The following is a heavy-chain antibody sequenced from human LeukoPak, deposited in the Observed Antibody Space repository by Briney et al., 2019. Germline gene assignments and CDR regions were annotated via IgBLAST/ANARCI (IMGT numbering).Heavy chain of an antibody. Sequence: PGGSLRLSCAASGFTFSSYAMNWARQAPGKGLEWVSTITGSGGDTYYADSVKGPFTISRDNSKNTLYLQMNSLRAEDTAIYYCAKDPYVGGGYHFDSWGQGSLVTVSS. V-gene: IGHV3-23*01. CDR1: GFTFSSYA. CDR3: AKDPYVGGGYHFDS. J-gene: IGHJ4*02. D-gene: IGHD3-22*01. CDR2: ITGSGGDT.